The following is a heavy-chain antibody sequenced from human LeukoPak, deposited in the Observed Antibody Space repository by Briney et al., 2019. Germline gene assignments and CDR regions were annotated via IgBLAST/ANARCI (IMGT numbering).Heavy chain of an antibody. V-gene: IGHV3-73*01. J-gene: IGHJ4*02. CDR1: GFTFSGSA. CDR2: IRRKANTYAT. D-gene: IGHD4-17*01. CDR3: TRGGDYGDPLDY. Sequence: GGSLRLSCAASGFTFSGSAMHWVRQASGKGLEWVGRIRRKANTYATEYAASVKGRVTISRDDSKNTAYLQMNSLKSEDTAMYYCTRGGDYGDPLDYWGQGTLVTVSS.